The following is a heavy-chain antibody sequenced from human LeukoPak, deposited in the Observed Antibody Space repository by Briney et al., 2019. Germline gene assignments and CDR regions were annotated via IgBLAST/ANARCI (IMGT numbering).Heavy chain of an antibody. V-gene: IGHV4-34*01. CDR3: ARRSSGPRDFDY. D-gene: IGHD6-19*01. Sequence: SETLSLTCTVSGGSISSYYWSWIRQPPGKGLEWIGEINHSGSTNYNPSLKSRVTISVDTSKNQFSLKLSSVTAADTAVYYCARRSSGPRDFDYWGQGTLVTVSS. CDR1: GGSISSYY. CDR2: INHSGST. J-gene: IGHJ4*02.